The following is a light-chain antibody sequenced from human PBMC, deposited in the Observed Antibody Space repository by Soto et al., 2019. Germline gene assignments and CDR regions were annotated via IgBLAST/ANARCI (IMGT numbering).Light chain of an antibody. V-gene: IGLV2-14*01. CDR3: SSYTSSSTPYV. CDR1: SSDVCGYNY. CDR2: DVS. Sequence: QSALTQPASVSGAPGQSITISCTGTSSDVCGYNYVSWYQQHPGKAPKLMIYDVSNRPSGVSNRFSGSKSGNTASLPISGLQAEDEADYYCSSYTSSSTPYVFGTGTKVTVL. J-gene: IGLJ1*01.